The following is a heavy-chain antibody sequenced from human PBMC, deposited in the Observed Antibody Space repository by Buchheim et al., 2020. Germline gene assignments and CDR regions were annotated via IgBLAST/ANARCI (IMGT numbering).Heavy chain of an antibody. J-gene: IGHJ6*02. CDR3: ARDNYDYYGMDV. CDR1: GGSFSGYY. V-gene: IGHV4-34*01. Sequence: QVQLQQWGAGLLKPSETLSLTCAVYGGSFSGYYWSWIRQPPGKGLEWIGEINHSGSTNYNPSLKSRVTISVYTSKNHFSLKLSSVTAADTAVYYCARDNYDYYGMDVWGQGTT. CDR2: INHSGST.